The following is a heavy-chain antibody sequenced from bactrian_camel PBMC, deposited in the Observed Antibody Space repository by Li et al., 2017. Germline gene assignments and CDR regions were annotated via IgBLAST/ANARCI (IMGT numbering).Heavy chain of an antibody. CDR1: GFTFSTYA. CDR2: ISGRGRVT. V-gene: IGHV3S40*01. CDR3: AARGLYADYTY. J-gene: IGHJ4*01. Sequence: VQLVESGGGLVQPGGSLRLSCAASGFTFSTYAMSWVRQAPGKGLEWISRISGRGRVTTYADSVKGRFTIARDNAKNTVWLQLNSLKTEDMAIYYCAARGLYADYTYWSQGTQVTVS. D-gene: IGHD1*01.